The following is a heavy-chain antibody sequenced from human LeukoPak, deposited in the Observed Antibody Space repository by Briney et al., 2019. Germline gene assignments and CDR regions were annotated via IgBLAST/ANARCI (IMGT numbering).Heavy chain of an antibody. D-gene: IGHD6-19*01. V-gene: IGHV1-18*01. CDR1: GYTFTSYG. J-gene: IGHJ4*02. Sequence: ASVTVSCKASGYTFTSYGISWVRQAPGQGLEWMGWISAYNGNTNYAQTLQGRVTITTDTSTRTAYMELRSLRSDDTAVYYCARGVAVAGTSVKHFDYWGQGTLVTVSS. CDR2: ISAYNGNT. CDR3: ARGVAVAGTSVKHFDY.